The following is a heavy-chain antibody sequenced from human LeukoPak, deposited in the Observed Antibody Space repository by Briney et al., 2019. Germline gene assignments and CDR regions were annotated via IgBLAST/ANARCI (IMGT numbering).Heavy chain of an antibody. V-gene: IGHV3-48*03. J-gene: IGHJ4*02. Sequence: GGSLRLSCTGSGFIFSRYEMNWVRQAPGKGLEWVSYISSSGNTIYYADSVKGRFTISRDNAKNSLYLQMNSLRAEDTVVYYCSSKIVVTTTGWLFDYWGPGSLVTVSS. CDR2: ISSSGNTI. CDR3: SSKIVVTTTGWLFDY. D-gene: IGHD5-12*01. CDR1: GFIFSRYE.